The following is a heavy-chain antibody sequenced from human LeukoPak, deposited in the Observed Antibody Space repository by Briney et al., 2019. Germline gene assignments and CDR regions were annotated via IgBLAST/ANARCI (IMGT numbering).Heavy chain of an antibody. CDR1: GYTFTGYY. Sequence: GASVKVSCNASGYTFTGYYMHWVRQAPGQGLEWMGWINPNSGNTGYAQKFQGRVTITRNTSISTAYMELSSLRSEDTAVYYCAREDYYDSGSNDYWGQGTLVTVSS. J-gene: IGHJ4*02. CDR3: AREDYYDSGSNDY. D-gene: IGHD3-22*01. V-gene: IGHV1-8*03. CDR2: INPNSGNT.